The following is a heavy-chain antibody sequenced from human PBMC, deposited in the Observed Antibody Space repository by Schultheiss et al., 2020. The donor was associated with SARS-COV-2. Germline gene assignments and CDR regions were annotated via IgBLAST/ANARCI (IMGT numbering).Heavy chain of an antibody. CDR2: ISYDGSNK. D-gene: IGHD6-6*01. CDR1: GFTFSSYG. CDR3: ATPKRTSDYYGMDV. Sequence: GGSLRLSCAASGFTFSSYGMHWVRQAPGKGLEWVAVISYDGSNKYYADSVKGRFTISRDNSKNTLYLQMNSLRAEDTAVYYCATPKRTSDYYGMDVWGQGTTVT. V-gene: IGHV3-30*03. J-gene: IGHJ6*02.